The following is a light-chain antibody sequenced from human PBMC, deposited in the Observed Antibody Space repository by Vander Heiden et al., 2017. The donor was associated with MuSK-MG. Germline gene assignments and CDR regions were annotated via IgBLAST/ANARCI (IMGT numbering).Light chain of an antibody. CDR2: GNG. V-gene: IGLV1-40*01. J-gene: IGLJ2*01. Sequence: QSAPTHPPSVSGAPGQKVTISCTGNTSNNGAGYDVVCYQHLPGTAPKLLIFGNGNRPSGVPDRFSGSKSGSSASLAITGLQAEDEADYSCQTYDNSLTAVVFGGGTKLTVL. CDR1: TSNNGAGYD. CDR3: QTYDNSLTAVV.